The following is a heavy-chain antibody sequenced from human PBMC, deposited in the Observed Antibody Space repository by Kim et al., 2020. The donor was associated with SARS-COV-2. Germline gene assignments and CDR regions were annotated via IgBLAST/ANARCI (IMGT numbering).Heavy chain of an antibody. CDR2: ITSSGGET. CDR3: AKAFNYGSASAYASFDS. V-gene: IGHV3-23*01. CDR1: GFTFSNYA. J-gene: IGHJ5*01. Sequence: GGSLRLSCAASGFTFSNYAMSWVRQTPGKGLEWVSTITSSGGETFYADSVKGRFAISRDNSENTLFLQMNSLRVEDTAIYYCAKAFNYGSASAYASFDSWGQGSLVTLSS. D-gene: IGHD3-10*01.